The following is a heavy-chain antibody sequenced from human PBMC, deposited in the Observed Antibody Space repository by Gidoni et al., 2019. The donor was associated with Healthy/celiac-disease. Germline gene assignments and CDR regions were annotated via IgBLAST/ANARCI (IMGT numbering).Heavy chain of an antibody. V-gene: IGHV4-38-2*01. J-gene: IGHJ4*02. Sequence: QVQLQESGPGLVKPSETLSLTCAASGYSISSGYYWGWIWQPPGKGLEWIGSIYHSGSTYYNPTIKSRVTISVDTSKNQFSLKLSSVTAADTAVYYCARGGVTMIVADWGQGTLVTVSS. CDR2: IYHSGST. D-gene: IGHD3-22*01. CDR3: ARGGVTMIVAD. CDR1: GYSISSGYY.